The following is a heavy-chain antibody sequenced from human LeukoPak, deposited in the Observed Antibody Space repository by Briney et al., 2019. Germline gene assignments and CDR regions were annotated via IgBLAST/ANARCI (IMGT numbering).Heavy chain of an antibody. CDR3: AXAADXSSTSCYTGGGWNXXXMXX. CDR2: INHSGST. J-gene: IGHJ6*03. CDR1: GGSFSGYY. D-gene: IGHD2-2*02. V-gene: IGHV4-34*01. Sequence: NPSETLSLTCAVFGGSFSGYYWSWIRQPPGKGLEWIGEINHSGSTNYNPSLKSRVTISGDTSKNQFSLKLSSVTAADTAVYYCAXAADXSSTSCYTGGGWNXXXMXXXGXXXTVT.